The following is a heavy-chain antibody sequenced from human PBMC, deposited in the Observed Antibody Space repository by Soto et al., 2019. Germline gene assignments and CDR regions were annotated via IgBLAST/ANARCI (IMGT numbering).Heavy chain of an antibody. V-gene: IGHV3-7*01. J-gene: IGHJ4*02. CDR1: GFTFSSYW. Sequence: PGGSLRLSCAASGFTFSSYWMSWVRQAPGKGLEWVANIKQDGSEKYYVDSVKGRFTISRDNAKNSLYLQMNSLRAEDTAVYYCARELRFGRHYYFDYWGQGTLVTVSS. D-gene: IGHD5-12*01. CDR2: IKQDGSEK. CDR3: ARELRFGRHYYFDY.